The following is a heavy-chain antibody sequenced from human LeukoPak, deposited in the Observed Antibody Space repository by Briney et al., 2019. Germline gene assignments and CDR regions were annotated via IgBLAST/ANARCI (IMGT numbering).Heavy chain of an antibody. D-gene: IGHD6-19*01. CDR2: IYTTGST. V-gene: IGHV4-4*07. J-gene: IGHJ4*02. CDR3: ARDLNVAVAGPIFDS. CDR1: GGSISSYY. Sequence: SETLSLTCTISGGSISSYYWSWIRQPAGKGLEWIGRIYTTGSTNYNPSLKSRGTMSADTSQNQFSLKLSSVTAADTAVYYCARDLNVAVAGPIFDSWGQGTLVTVSS.